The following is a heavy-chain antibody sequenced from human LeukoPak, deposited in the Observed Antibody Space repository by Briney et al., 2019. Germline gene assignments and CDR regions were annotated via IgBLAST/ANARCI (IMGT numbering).Heavy chain of an antibody. J-gene: IGHJ4*02. CDR3: AKRPSDYGDYVSYFEH. V-gene: IGHV3-30*18. D-gene: IGHD4-17*01. CDR1: GFSFISYG. Sequence: GGSLRLSCGASGFSFISYGMHWVRQAPGKGLEWVGVISDAGRSKHYADSVKGRFTISRDNSKDTLYLQMNSLRAEDTAVYYCAKRPSDYGDYVSYFEHWGQGTLVTVSS. CDR2: ISDAGRSK.